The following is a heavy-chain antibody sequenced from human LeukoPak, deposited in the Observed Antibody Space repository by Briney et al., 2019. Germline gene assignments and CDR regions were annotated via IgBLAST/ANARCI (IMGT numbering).Heavy chain of an antibody. V-gene: IGHV1-46*01. CDR2: INPSGGST. CDR1: GYTFTSYY. CDR3: ARDLADDAFDI. D-gene: IGHD3-16*01. J-gene: IGHJ3*02. Sequence: GASVKVSCKASGYTFTSYYMHWVRQAPGQGLEWIGIINPSGGSTSYAQKFQGRVTMTRDTSTSTVYMELSSLRSEDTAVYYCARDLADDAFDIWGQGTMVTVSS.